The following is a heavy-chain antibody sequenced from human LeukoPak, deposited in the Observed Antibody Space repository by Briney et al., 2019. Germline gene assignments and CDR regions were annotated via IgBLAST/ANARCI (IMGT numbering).Heavy chain of an antibody. CDR1: GFTFGDYA. CDR2: IKSKTDGGTT. D-gene: IGHD6-13*01. V-gene: IGHV3-15*01. CDR3: TTDTGIAGYY. J-gene: IGHJ4*02. Sequence: GGSLRLSCTASGFTFGDYAMSWVRQAPGKGLEWVGRIKSKTDGGTTDYAAPVKGRFTISRDDSKNTLYLQMNSLKTEDTAVYYCTTDTGIAGYYWGQGTLVTVSS.